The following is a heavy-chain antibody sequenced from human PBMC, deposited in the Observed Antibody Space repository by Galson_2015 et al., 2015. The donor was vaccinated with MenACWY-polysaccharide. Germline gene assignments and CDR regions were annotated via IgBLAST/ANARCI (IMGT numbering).Heavy chain of an antibody. V-gene: IGHV3-49*03. CDR1: GFTFGDYA. CDR2: IRCKASGETT. J-gene: IGHJ4*02. CDR3: TRDRPIDY. Sequence: LRLSCATSGFTFGDYAMAWFRQAPGKGLEWVGFIRCKASGETTGYAASVKGRFTISRDDSKSTAYLQMNSLQTEDTGTYYCTRDRPIDYWGQGTLVTVSS.